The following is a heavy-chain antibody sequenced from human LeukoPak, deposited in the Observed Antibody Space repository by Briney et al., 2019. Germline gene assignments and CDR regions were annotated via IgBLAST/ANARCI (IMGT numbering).Heavy chain of an antibody. Sequence: SVKVSCKASGGTFHSYIVTWVRQAPGQGLEWMGGIVPIIGTANYAQKFQGRVTITADDSTSTAYMELRSLRSEDTAIYYCARNYYDNSGYYYFDYWGQGTLVTVSS. CDR1: GGTFHSYI. J-gene: IGHJ4*02. V-gene: IGHV1-69*13. CDR2: IVPIIGTA. D-gene: IGHD3-22*01. CDR3: ARNYYDNSGYYYFDY.